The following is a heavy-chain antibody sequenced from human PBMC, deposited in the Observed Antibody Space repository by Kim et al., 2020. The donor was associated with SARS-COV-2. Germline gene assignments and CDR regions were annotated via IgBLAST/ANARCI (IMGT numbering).Heavy chain of an antibody. J-gene: IGHJ5*02. CDR1: GGSISSYY. Sequence: SETLSLTCTVSGGSISSYYWSWIRQPPGKGLEWIGYIYYSGSTNYNPSLKSRVTISVDTSKNQFSLKLSSVTAADTAVYYCARGIEVIVLRRGIWFDPWGQGTLVTVSS. CDR3: ARGIEVIVLRRGIWFDP. CDR2: IYYSGST. D-gene: IGHD2-2*01. V-gene: IGHV4-59*01.